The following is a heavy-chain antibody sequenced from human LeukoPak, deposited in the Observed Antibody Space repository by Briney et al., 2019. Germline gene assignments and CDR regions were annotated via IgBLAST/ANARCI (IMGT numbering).Heavy chain of an antibody. CDR2: IYYSGST. CDR1: GGSISSSTYY. J-gene: IGHJ4*02. V-gene: IGHV4-61*05. CDR3: ARLGGRYYDRGGYFDY. Sequence: KPSETLSLTCTVSGGSISSSTYYWGWIRQPPGKGLEWIGYIYYSGSTNYNPSLKSRVTISVDTSKNQFSLKLSSVTAADTAVFYCARLGGRYYDRGGYFDYWGQGTLVTVSS. D-gene: IGHD3-22*01.